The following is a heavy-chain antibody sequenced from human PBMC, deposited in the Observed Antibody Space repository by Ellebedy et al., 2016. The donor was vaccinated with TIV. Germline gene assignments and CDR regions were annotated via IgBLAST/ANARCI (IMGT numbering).Heavy chain of an antibody. CDR3: ARVHCSITTCDYYYMDV. J-gene: IGHJ6*03. Sequence: SETLSLXXTVSGGSASRYFWSWIRQPAGKGLGWIGRIFTSGSFNYNPSLMSRVTMSVVTSKNQISLRLNSVTAADTAVYYCARVHCSITTCDYYYMDVWGKGTTVTVSS. CDR1: GGSASRYF. D-gene: IGHD1-1*01. CDR2: IFTSGSF. V-gene: IGHV4-4*07.